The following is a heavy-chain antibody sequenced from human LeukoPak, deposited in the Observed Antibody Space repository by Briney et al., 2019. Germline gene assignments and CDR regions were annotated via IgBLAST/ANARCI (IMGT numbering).Heavy chain of an antibody. CDR1: GGTFSSYA. J-gene: IGHJ5*02. V-gene: IGHV1-69*13. CDR3: ARSSSSWFNWFDP. CDR2: IIPVFGTA. Sequence: ASVKVSCKASGGTFSSYAISWVRQAPGQGLEWMGGIIPVFGTANYAQKFQGRVTITADESTSTAYMELSSLRSEDTAVYYCARSSSSWFNWFDPWGQGTLVTVSS. D-gene: IGHD6-13*01.